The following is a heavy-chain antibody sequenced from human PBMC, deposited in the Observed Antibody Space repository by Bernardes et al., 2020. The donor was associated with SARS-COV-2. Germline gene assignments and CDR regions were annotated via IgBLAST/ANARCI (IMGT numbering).Heavy chain of an antibody. D-gene: IGHD6-19*01. Sequence: GGSLRLSCAASGFTFSSYWMHWVRQAPGKGLVWVSRINSDGSSTSYADSVKGRFTISRDNAKNTLYLQMNSLRAEDTAVYYCARGFRSSGWLYYFDYWGQGTLVTVSS. J-gene: IGHJ4*02. CDR3: ARGFRSSGWLYYFDY. CDR1: GFTFSSYW. CDR2: INSDGSST. V-gene: IGHV3-74*01.